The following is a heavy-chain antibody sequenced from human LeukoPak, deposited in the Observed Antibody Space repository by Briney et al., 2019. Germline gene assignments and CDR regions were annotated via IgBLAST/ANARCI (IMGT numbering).Heavy chain of an antibody. D-gene: IGHD3-10*01. CDR3: ARDSGMVRGTVDY. V-gene: IGHV1-69*04. J-gene: IGHJ4*02. CDR2: IIPILGIA. CDR1: GGTFSSYA. Sequence: ASVKVSCKASGGTFSSYAISWVRQAPGQGLEWMGRIIPILGIANYAQKFQGRVTMTRDTSTSTVYMELSSLRSEDTAVYYCARDSGMVRGTVDYWGQGTLVTVSS.